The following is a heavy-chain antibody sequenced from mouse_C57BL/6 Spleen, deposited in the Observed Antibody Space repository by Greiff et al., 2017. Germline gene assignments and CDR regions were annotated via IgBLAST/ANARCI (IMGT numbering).Heavy chain of an antibody. Sequence: EVQLQQSGPELVKPGASVKISCKASGYTFTDYYMNWVKQSHGKSLEWIGDINPNNGGTSYNQKFKGKATLTVDKSSSTAYMELRSLTSEDSAVYYWARRGTSTTVVAWYFDVWGTGTTVTVSS. V-gene: IGHV1-26*01. CDR2: INPNNGGT. CDR1: GYTFTDYY. CDR3: ARRGTSTTVVAWYFDV. J-gene: IGHJ1*03. D-gene: IGHD1-1*01.